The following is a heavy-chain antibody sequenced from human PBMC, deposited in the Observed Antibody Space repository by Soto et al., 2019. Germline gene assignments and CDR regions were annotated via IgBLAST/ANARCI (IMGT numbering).Heavy chain of an antibody. D-gene: IGHD3-10*01. J-gene: IGHJ5*02. Sequence: EVQLVESGGGLVKPGGSLRLSCAASGFTCSNAWMSWVRQAPGKGLEWVGRIKSKTDGGTTDYAAPVKGRFTISRDDSKNTLYLQMNSLKTEDTAVYYCTTEREWFGVNWFDPWGQGTLVTVSS. CDR3: TTEREWFGVNWFDP. CDR1: GFTCSNAW. CDR2: IKSKTDGGTT. V-gene: IGHV3-15*01.